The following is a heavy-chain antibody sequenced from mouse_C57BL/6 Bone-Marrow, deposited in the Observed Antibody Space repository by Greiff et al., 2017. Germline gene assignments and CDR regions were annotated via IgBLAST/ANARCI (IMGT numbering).Heavy chain of an antibody. J-gene: IGHJ3*01. V-gene: IGHV5-17*01. CDR2: ISSGSSTI. CDR3: ARGGSLAWFAY. CDR1: GFTFSDYG. Sequence: EVKLVESGGGLVKPGGSLKLSCAASGFTFSDYGMHWVRQAPEKGLEWVAYISSGSSTIYYADTVKGRFTISRDNAKNTLFLQMTSLRSEDTAMYYCARGGSLAWFAYWGQGTLVTVSA.